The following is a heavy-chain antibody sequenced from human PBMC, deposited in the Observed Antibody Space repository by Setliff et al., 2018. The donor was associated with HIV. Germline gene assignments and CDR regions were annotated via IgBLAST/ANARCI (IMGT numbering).Heavy chain of an antibody. D-gene: IGHD1-26*01. Sequence: PGGSLRLSCSVSGFTFSSHGMHWVRQTPGKGLEWVAFTVIDGTYTFHAESVKGRFTISRDNAKSTLYLQMNSLSPDDTAVYYCVKDPREGAGYFDYWGQGTQVTVSS. CDR1: GFTFSSHG. CDR2: TVIDGTYT. V-gene: IGHV3-30*02. J-gene: IGHJ4*02. CDR3: VKDPREGAGYFDY.